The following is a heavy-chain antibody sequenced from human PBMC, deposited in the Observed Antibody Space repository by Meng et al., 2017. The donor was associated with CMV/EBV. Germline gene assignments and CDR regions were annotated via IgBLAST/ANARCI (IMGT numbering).Heavy chain of an antibody. Sequence: SETLSLTCAISGDSVSSNSAAWNWIRQSPPRGLEWLGRTYYRSRWYNDYAASVKSRITINSDTSKNQFSLQLNSVTPEDTAVYYCARDSDGLGYAGDLYYYYGMDVWGQGTTVTVSS. V-gene: IGHV6-1*01. D-gene: IGHD3-16*01. CDR2: TYYRSRWYN. CDR3: ARDSDGLGYAGDLYYYYGMDV. J-gene: IGHJ6*02. CDR1: GDSVSSNSAA.